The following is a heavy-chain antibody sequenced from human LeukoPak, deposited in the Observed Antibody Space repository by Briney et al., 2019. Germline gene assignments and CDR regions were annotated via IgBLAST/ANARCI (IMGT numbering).Heavy chain of an antibody. D-gene: IGHD3-10*01. J-gene: IGHJ3*02. Sequence: SETLSLTCAVSGGSFSGYSMSWIRQPPGKGLEWIGEINHSGSTNYNPSLKSRITISVDTSKIQFYLKLSSVTAADTAVYYCARGPYRVTMVRGGPGAFDIWGQGTMVTVSS. CDR3: ARGPYRVTMVRGGPGAFDI. V-gene: IGHV4-34*01. CDR2: INHSGST. CDR1: GGSFSGYS.